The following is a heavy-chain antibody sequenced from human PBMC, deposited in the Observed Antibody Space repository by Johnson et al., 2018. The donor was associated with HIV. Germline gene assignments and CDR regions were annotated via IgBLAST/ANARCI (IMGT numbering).Heavy chain of an antibody. D-gene: IGHD6-19*01. CDR1: GFTFSNHG. CDR2: IVYDGSKK. J-gene: IGHJ3*02. CDR3: AKDRQWGPRDAFDI. V-gene: IGHV3-30*02. Sequence: QVHLVESGGGVVQPGGSLRLSCAASGFTFSNHGMHWVRQAPGKGLEWVAFIVYDGSKKYYADSVKGRFTISRDNSKNTLYLQMNSLRAEDTAVYYCAKDRQWGPRDAFDIWGQGTMVHVSS.